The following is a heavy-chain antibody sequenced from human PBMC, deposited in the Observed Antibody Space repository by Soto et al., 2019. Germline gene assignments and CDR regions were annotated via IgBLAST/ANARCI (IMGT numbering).Heavy chain of an antibody. CDR1: GYTFTGYY. CDR2: INPNSGGT. V-gene: IGHV1-2*02. J-gene: IGHJ5*02. Sequence: QVQLVQSGAEVKKPGASVKVSCKASGYTFTGYYMHWVRQAPGQGLEWMGWINPNSGGTNYAQKFQGRVTMTRDPSISTAYMELSRLRSDDTAVYYCARGHEWELLLPNWFDPWGQGTLVTVSS. CDR3: ARGHEWELLLPNWFDP. D-gene: IGHD1-26*01.